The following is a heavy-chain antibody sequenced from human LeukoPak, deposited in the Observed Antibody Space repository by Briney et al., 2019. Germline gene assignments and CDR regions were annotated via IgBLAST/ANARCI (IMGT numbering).Heavy chain of an antibody. V-gene: IGHV3-23*01. J-gene: IGHJ4*02. Sequence: GGSLRLSCVASGFTFSSFAMSWVRQAPGKGLEWVSAISGSADSTYYADSVKGRFTISRDSSKNTLYLQMNSLRAEDTAVYYCAKEMSSSWFEYWGQGTLVTVSS. CDR3: AKEMSSSWFEY. CDR2: ISGSADST. D-gene: IGHD6-13*01. CDR1: GFTFSSFA.